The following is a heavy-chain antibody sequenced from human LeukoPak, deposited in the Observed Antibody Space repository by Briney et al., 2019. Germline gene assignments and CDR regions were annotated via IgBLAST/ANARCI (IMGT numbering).Heavy chain of an antibody. Sequence: SGGSLRLSCAASGFTFSSYAMSWVRQAPGKGLEWVSAISGSGGSTYYADSVKGRFTISRDNSKNTLYLQINSLRTEDTAVYYCAKRGDYGSYWYFDLWGRGTLVTVSS. CDR3: AKRGDYGSYWYFDL. V-gene: IGHV3-23*01. CDR1: GFTFSSYA. CDR2: ISGSGGST. D-gene: IGHD4-17*01. J-gene: IGHJ2*01.